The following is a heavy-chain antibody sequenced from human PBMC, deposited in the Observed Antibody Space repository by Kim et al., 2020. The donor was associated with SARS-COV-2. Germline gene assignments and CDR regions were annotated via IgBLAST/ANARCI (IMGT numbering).Heavy chain of an antibody. D-gene: IGHD5-12*01. V-gene: IGHV4-59*09. CDR3: ARGTIVATIYWFDP. Sequence: NPSLKNRVTMSVDTSKDQFSLRLPSVTAADTAVYYCARGTIVATIYWFDPWGQGTLVTVSS. J-gene: IGHJ5*02.